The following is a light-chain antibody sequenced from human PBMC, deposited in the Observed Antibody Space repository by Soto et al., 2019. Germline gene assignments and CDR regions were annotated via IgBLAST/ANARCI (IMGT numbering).Light chain of an antibody. CDR2: GAS. Sequence: EIVMTQSPATLSVSPGERATLSCRASQSVSSNLGWYQQKPGQAPRLLIYGASTRATGIPARFSGSGSGTEFTLTISSLQSEDFAVYYCQQSNNWPLLFGQGTKVEIK. CDR3: QQSNNWPLL. V-gene: IGKV3-15*01. J-gene: IGKJ1*01. CDR1: QSVSSN.